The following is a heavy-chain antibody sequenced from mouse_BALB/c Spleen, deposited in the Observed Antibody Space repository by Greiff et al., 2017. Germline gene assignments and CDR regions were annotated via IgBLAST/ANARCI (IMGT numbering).Heavy chain of an antibody. CDR2: ISYSGST. CDR1: GYSITSDYA. CDR3: ARGYCFDY. Sequence: ESGPGLVKPSQSLSLTCTVTGYSITSDYAWNWIRQFPGNKLEWMGYISYSGSTSYNPSLKSRISITRDTSKNQFFLQLNSVTTEDTATYYCARGYCFDYWGQGTTLTVSS. J-gene: IGHJ2*01. V-gene: IGHV3-2*02.